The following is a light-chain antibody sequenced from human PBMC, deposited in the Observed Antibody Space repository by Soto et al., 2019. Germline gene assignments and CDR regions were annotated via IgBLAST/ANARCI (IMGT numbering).Light chain of an antibody. CDR1: QSVGSN. Sequence: EIVLTQSPATLSVSPGERATLSCRTSQSVGSNLAWYQQKPGQAPRLLIYGAFIRAPGFPVTFMGTGSGSEFTLTISSLQSEDAALYYCQQYDKWPYTFGQGTNLEIK. V-gene: IGKV3-15*01. J-gene: IGKJ2*01. CDR3: QQYDKWPYT. CDR2: GAF.